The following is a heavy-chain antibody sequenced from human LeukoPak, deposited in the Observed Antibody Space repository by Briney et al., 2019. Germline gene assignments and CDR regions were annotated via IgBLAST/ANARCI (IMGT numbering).Heavy chain of an antibody. CDR1: GGSISSYY. Sequence: RASETLSLTCTVSGGSISSYYWSWIRQPPGKGLEWIGYIYYSGSTNYNPSLKSRVTMSVDTSKNQFSLKLSSVTAADTAVYYCARDTYYYDSSGYYATGGYYYGMDVWGQGTTVTVSS. J-gene: IGHJ6*02. CDR3: ARDTYYYDSSGYYATGGYYYGMDV. V-gene: IGHV4-59*12. D-gene: IGHD3-22*01. CDR2: IYYSGST.